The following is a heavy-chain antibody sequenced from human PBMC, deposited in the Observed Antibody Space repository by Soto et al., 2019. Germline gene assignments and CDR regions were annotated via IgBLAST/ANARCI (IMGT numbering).Heavy chain of an antibody. CDR1: GYTFTGYY. V-gene: IGHV1-2*02. J-gene: IGHJ4*02. CDR3: ARDLEKGGGSAGFDY. CDR2: INPNSGGT. D-gene: IGHD2-15*01. Sequence: ASVKVSCKASGYTFTGYYIHWVRQAPGQGLEWMGWINPNSGGTKYPQKFQGRVTMTRDTSIRTVYMSLTGLKSDDTAVYFCARDLEKGGGSAGFDYWGQGTLVTFSS.